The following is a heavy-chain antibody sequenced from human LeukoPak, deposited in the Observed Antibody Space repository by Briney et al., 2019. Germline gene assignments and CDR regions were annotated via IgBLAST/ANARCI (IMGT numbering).Heavy chain of an antibody. J-gene: IGHJ4*02. CDR1: GGSFSGHY. CDR2: INDSGST. V-gene: IGHV4-34*01. CDR3: ARRQRITMIVVVKAFDY. D-gene: IGHD3-22*01. Sequence: SETLSLTCAVYGGSFSGHYWNWIRQPPGKGLDWVGEINDSGSTNYNPSLKSRVTISVDTSKNQFSLKLSSVTAADTAVYYCARRQRITMIVVVKAFDYWGQGTLVTVSS.